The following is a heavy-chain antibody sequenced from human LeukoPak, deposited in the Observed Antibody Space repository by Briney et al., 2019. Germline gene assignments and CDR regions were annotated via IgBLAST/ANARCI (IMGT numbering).Heavy chain of an antibody. Sequence: PGGSLRLSCAASGFTFSSYSMNWVRQAPGKGLEWVSSISSSSSYIYYADSVKGRFTISRDNAKNTLYLQMNNLRAEDTAVYYCATDDYRGLGYWGQGTLVTVSS. J-gene: IGHJ4*02. CDR1: GFTFSSYS. V-gene: IGHV3-21*01. CDR2: ISSSSSYI. CDR3: ATDDYRGLGY. D-gene: IGHD3-16*01.